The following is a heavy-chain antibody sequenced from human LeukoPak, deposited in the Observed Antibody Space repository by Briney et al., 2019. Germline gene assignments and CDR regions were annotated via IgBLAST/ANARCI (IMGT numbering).Heavy chain of an antibody. CDR1: GFTFSSYA. CDR2: ISYDGSNK. D-gene: IGHD3-22*01. Sequence: PGRSLRLSCAASGFTFSSYAMHWVRQAPGKGLEWVAVISYDGSNKYYADSVKGRFTISRDNSKNTLYLQMNSLRAGDTAVYYCVYDSSGYFGYWGQGTLVTVSS. V-gene: IGHV3-30-3*01. J-gene: IGHJ4*02. CDR3: VYDSSGYFGY.